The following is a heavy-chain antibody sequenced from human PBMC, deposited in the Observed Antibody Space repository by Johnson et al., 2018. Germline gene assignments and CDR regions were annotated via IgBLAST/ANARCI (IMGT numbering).Heavy chain of an antibody. J-gene: IGHJ6*03. V-gene: IGHV3-30*04. CDR2: ISYDGRNK. Sequence: VQLVESGGGVVQPGRSLRLPCAASGFTFSRYALHWVRQAPGKGLEWVAVISYDGRNKYYADSVKGRLTISRDNTKNTLYLQMNSLRAEDTAVYFCARDPYFDTGYYYYYMDVWGKGTTVTVSS. D-gene: IGHD3-9*01. CDR1: GFTFSRYA. CDR3: ARDPYFDTGYYYYYMDV.